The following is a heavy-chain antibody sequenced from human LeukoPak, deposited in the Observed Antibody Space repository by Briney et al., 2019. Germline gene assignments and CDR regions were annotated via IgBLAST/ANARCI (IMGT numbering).Heavy chain of an antibody. V-gene: IGHV1-46*01. CDR2: INPSGGST. Sequence: GASVKVSCKASGYTFTNYYMHWVRQAPGRGLEWMGIINPSGGSTSYAQKFQGRVTMTRDTSTSTVYMELSSLRSEDTAVYYCARDWRQLGSYYYYYMDVWGKGITVTVSS. CDR1: GYTFTNYY. CDR3: ARDWRQLGSYYYYYMDV. D-gene: IGHD6-13*01. J-gene: IGHJ6*03.